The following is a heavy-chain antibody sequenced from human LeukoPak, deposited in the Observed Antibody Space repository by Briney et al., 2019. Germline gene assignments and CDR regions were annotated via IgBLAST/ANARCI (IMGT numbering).Heavy chain of an antibody. D-gene: IGHD4-17*01. CDR2: IYTSGST. Sequence: SETLSLTRTVSGGSISSYYWSWIRQPAGKGLEWIGRIYTSGSTNYNPSLKSRVTMSVDTSKNQFSLKLSSVTAADTAVYYCARDRGWKDTVTTPFDYWGQGTLVTVSS. J-gene: IGHJ4*02. V-gene: IGHV4-4*07. CDR1: GGSISSYY. CDR3: ARDRGWKDTVTTPFDY.